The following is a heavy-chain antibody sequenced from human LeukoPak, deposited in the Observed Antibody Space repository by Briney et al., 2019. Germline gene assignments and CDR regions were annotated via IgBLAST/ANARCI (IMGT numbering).Heavy chain of an antibody. J-gene: IGHJ5*02. V-gene: IGHV4-59*08. CDR2: IYYSGST. CDR3: ARRKYYYGSGSYDSWFDP. D-gene: IGHD3-10*01. Sequence: PSETLSLTCTVSGGSISSYYWSWIRQPPGKGLEWIGYIYYSGSTNYNPSLKSRVTISVDTSKNQFSLKLSPVTAADTAVYYCARRKYYYGSGSYDSWFDPWGQGTLVTVSS. CDR1: GGSISSYY.